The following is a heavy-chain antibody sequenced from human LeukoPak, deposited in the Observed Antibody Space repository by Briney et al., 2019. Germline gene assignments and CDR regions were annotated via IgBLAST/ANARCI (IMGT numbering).Heavy chain of an antibody. CDR1: GFTFSDYY. CDR3: ARASGGIYDP. J-gene: IGHJ5*02. Sequence: GGPLRLSCAASGFTFSDYYMSCIRQAPGKALEGLSYISKWSSYTNYADSVKGRFTLSREYAKNSLYLQLNSLRAEDTAVYYCARASGGIYDPWGQGTLVTVSS. D-gene: IGHD2-15*01. CDR2: ISKWSSYT. V-gene: IGHV3-11*06.